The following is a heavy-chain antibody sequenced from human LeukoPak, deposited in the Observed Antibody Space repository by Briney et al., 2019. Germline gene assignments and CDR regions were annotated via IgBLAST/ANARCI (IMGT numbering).Heavy chain of an antibody. CDR1: GFTFSSYW. D-gene: IGHD3-22*01. CDR2: IKQGGSEK. V-gene: IGHV3-7*01. CDR3: ARDSDYYYDSSYFDY. J-gene: IGHJ4*02. Sequence: GGSLRLSCAASGFTFSSYWMSWVRQAPGKGLEWVANIKQGGSEKYYVDSVKGRFTISRDNAKNSLYLQMNSLRAEDTAVYYCARDSDYYYDSSYFDYWGQGTLVTVSS.